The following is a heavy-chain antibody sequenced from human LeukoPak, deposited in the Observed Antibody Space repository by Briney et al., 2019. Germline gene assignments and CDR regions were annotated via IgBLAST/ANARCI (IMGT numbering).Heavy chain of an antibody. Sequence: GGSLRLSCAASGFTFSSYAMHWVRQAPGKGLEWVAVISYDGSNKYYADSVKGRFTISRDNSKNTLYLQMNSLRAEDTAVYYCAKDGRAYYYDSSGSDYWGQGTLVTVSS. CDR2: ISYDGSNK. D-gene: IGHD3-22*01. CDR1: GFTFSSYA. J-gene: IGHJ4*02. CDR3: AKDGRAYYYDSSGSDY. V-gene: IGHV3-30-3*02.